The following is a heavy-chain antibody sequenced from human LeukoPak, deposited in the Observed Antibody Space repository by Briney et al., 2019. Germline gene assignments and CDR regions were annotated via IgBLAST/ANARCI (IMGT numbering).Heavy chain of an antibody. CDR2: IYYNGNT. CDR3: ARPPYYDFWSGYYYYYYMDV. CDR1: GGSIGSQY. V-gene: IGHV4-59*11. Sequence: SETLSLTCTVSGGSIGSQYWSWIRQPPGKGLEWIGFIYYNGNTYYNPSFESRVTISVDTSKNQFSLKLSSVTAADTAVYYCARPPYYDFWSGYYYYYYMDVWGKGTTVTVSS. D-gene: IGHD3-3*01. J-gene: IGHJ6*03.